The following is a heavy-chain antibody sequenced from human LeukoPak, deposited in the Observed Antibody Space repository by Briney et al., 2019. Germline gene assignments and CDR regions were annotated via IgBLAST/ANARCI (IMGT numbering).Heavy chain of an antibody. Sequence: PSETLSLTCTVSGGSISSYYWSWIRQPAGKGLEWIGRIYTSGTTKHNPSLKSRVTLSMDTSKNQFSLKLRSVTAADTGVYFCARFPYFEGFDYWGPGTQVIVSS. V-gene: IGHV4-4*07. CDR1: GGSISSYY. CDR2: IYTSGTT. J-gene: IGHJ4*02. D-gene: IGHD3-9*01. CDR3: ARFPYFEGFDY.